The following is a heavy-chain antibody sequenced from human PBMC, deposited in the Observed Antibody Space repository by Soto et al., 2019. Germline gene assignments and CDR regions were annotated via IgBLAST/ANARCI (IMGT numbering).Heavy chain of an antibody. Sequence: SETLSLTCAVYGGSFSGYYWSWIRQPPGKGLEWIGEINHSGSTNYNPSLKSRVTISVDTSKNQFSLKLSSVTAADTAVYYCARGPGGWYVRYSDYWGQGTTVTVSS. V-gene: IGHV4-34*01. D-gene: IGHD6-19*01. CDR3: ARGPGGWYVRYSDY. CDR2: INHSGST. J-gene: IGHJ4*03. CDR1: GGSFSGYY.